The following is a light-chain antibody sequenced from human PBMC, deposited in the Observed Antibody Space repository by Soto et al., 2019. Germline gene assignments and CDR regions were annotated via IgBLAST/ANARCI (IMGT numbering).Light chain of an antibody. V-gene: IGLV2-14*01. Sequence: ALTQPASVSGSPGQSITISCTGTSSDVGGYNYVSWYQQRPGKAPKLMIYEVSNRPSGVSNRFSGSKSGNTASLTISGLQAEDEADYYCSSYTSSSTLVFGTGTKVTVL. J-gene: IGLJ1*01. CDR2: EVS. CDR1: SSDVGGYNY. CDR3: SSYTSSSTLV.